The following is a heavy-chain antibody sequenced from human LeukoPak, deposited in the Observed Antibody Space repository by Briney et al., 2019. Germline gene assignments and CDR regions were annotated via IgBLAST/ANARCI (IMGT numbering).Heavy chain of an antibody. Sequence: PGGSLRLSCAASGFTFSSYETNWVRQAPGKGLEWVSYISSSGSTIYYADSVKGRFTISRDNAKNSLYLQMNSLRAEDTAVYYCASRRDGYPFDYWGQGTLVTVSS. CDR1: GFTFSSYE. J-gene: IGHJ4*02. CDR3: ASRRDGYPFDY. D-gene: IGHD5-24*01. CDR2: ISSSGSTI. V-gene: IGHV3-48*03.